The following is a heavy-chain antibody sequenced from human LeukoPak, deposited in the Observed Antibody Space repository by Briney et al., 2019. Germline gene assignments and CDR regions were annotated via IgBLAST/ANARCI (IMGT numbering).Heavy chain of an antibody. CDR2: ISSSSSYI. CDR3: AKGPYCSGGSCYSEYFQH. V-gene: IGHV3-21*01. Sequence: GGSLRLSCAASGFTFSSYSMNWVRQAPGKGLEWVSSISSSSSYIYYADSVKGRFTTSRDNAKNTLYLQMNSLRAEDTAVYYCAKGPYCSGGSCYSEYFQHWGQGTLVTVSS. CDR1: GFTFSSYS. J-gene: IGHJ1*01. D-gene: IGHD2-15*01.